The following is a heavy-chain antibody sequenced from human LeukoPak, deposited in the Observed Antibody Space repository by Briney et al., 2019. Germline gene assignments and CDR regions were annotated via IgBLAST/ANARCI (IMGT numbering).Heavy chain of an antibody. CDR3: ARDGRGFLRFDY. J-gene: IGHJ4*02. V-gene: IGHV4-59*01. CDR1: GDSMRIYY. Sequence: ASETLSLTCSVSGDSMRIYYWSWIQRPPGKGLEWIGYIYYSGSTNYNPSLKSRVTISVDTSKDQFSLKLTSVTATDTAMYYCARDGRGFLRFDYWGQGTLVTVSS. CDR2: IYYSGST. D-gene: IGHD1-26*01.